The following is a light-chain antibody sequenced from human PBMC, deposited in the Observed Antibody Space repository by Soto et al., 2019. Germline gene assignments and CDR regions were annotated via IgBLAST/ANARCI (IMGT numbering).Light chain of an antibody. Sequence: QSVLTQPASVSGSPGQSITIFCAGTMRDIGAYNLVSWYQQHPGRAPHLIIYEVRNRPSGSSFRFSGSKSGNTASLTISGLQAEDEADYYCSSFTSRSSLIFGGGTQLTVL. J-gene: IGLJ2*01. CDR2: EVR. V-gene: IGLV2-14*01. CDR1: MRDIGAYNL. CDR3: SSFTSRSSLI.